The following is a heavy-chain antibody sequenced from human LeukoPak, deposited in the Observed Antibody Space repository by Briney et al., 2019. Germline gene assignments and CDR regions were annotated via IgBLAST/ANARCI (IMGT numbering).Heavy chain of an antibody. CDR1: GFTFSNYA. Sequence: GGSLRLSCAASGFTFSNYAMSWVRQAPGKGLEWVSSMSGSGGSTYYADSMKGRFTISRDNSKNTLYLQMNNLRAEDTALYYCAKNQGQWLVPVDYWGQGTLVTVSS. CDR2: MSGSGGST. D-gene: IGHD6-19*01. V-gene: IGHV3-23*01. CDR3: AKNQGQWLVPVDY. J-gene: IGHJ4*02.